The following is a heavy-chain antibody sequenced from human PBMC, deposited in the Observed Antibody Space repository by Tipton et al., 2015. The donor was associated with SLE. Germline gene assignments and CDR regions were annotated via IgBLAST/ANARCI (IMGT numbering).Heavy chain of an antibody. Sequence: SLRLSCKASGFTFSRYDMSWVRQTPGKGLEWVSAIYNGGGTDYADSVKGRCTISGDSSKDTLYLQMNSLRVEDTAVYYCATRYDLVPDWGQGTLVTVSS. CDR2: IYNGGGT. D-gene: IGHD5-12*01. J-gene: IGHJ4*02. V-gene: IGHV3-23*03. CDR1: GFTFSRYD. CDR3: ATRYDLVPD.